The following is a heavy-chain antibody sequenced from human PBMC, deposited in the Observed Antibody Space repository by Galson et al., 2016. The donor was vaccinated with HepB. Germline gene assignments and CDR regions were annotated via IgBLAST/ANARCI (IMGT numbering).Heavy chain of an antibody. V-gene: IGHV3-23*01. CDR1: GFFFSGRA. CDR3: ARDDYSGGRGSPDY. J-gene: IGHJ4*02. Sequence: SLRLSCAASGFFFSGRAMSWVRQAPGKGLEWVSGINNGAATTGYAASVKGRFTISRDNSKNTLYLQMNSLRTEDTAVDYCARDDYSGGRGSPDYWGQGTLVTVSP. CDR2: INNGAATT. D-gene: IGHD4/OR15-4a*01.